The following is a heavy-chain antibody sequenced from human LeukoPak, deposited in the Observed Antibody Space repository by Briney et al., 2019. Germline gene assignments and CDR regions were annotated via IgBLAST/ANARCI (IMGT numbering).Heavy chain of an antibody. CDR1: GFTVSSNY. J-gene: IGHJ3*02. CDR2: IYSGGST. D-gene: IGHD3-22*01. CDR3: ARDWGDSSGVFDI. Sequence: PGGSLRLSCAASGFTVSSNYMSWVRQAPGKGLEWVSVIYSGGSTYYADSVKGRFTISRDNSKNTLYPQMNSLRAEDTAVYYCARDWGDSSGVFDIWGQGTMVTVSS. V-gene: IGHV3-53*01.